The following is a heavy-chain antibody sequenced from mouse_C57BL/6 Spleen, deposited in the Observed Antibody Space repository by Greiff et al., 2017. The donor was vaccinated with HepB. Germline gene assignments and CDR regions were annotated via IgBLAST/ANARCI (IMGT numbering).Heavy chain of an antibody. CDR3: ARGGFITTAYAMDY. Sequence: QVQLQQSGAELVRPGASVKLSCKASGYTFTDYYINWVKQRPGQGLEWIARIYPGSGNTYYNEKFKGKATLTAEKSSSTAYMQLSSLTSEDSAVYFCARGGFITTAYAMDYWGQGTSVTVSS. D-gene: IGHD1-1*01. V-gene: IGHV1-76*01. J-gene: IGHJ4*01. CDR1: GYTFTDYY. CDR2: IYPGSGNT.